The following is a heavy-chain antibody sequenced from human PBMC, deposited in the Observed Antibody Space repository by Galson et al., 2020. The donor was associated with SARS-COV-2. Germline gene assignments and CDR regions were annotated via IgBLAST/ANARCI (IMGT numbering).Heavy chain of an antibody. V-gene: IGHV3-33*01. CDR1: GFTFSNYG. D-gene: IGHD3-10*01. Sequence: TGGSLRLSCEASGFTFSNYGMAWVRQAPGKGLEWVAVIWYDGSNKYYADSVKGRFTISRDNSKNTLYLQLNSLRADDTAVYYCARGSSSHAFDIWGQGTMVTVSS. CDR2: IWYDGSNK. CDR3: ARGSSSHAFDI. J-gene: IGHJ3*02.